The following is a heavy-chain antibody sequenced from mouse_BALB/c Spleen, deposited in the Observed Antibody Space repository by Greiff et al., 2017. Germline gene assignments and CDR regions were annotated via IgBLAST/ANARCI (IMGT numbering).Heavy chain of an antibody. V-gene: IGHV1S81*02. Sequence: QVQLQQSGAELVKPGASVKLSCKASGYTFTSYYMYWVKQRPGQGLEWIGEINPSNGGTNFNEKFKSKATLTVDKSSSTAYMQLSSLTSEDSAVYYCTRGRGYGNCFDYWGQGTTLTVSS. CDR2: INPSNGGT. CDR1: GYTFTSYY. D-gene: IGHD2-1*01. J-gene: IGHJ2*01. CDR3: TRGRGYGNCFDY.